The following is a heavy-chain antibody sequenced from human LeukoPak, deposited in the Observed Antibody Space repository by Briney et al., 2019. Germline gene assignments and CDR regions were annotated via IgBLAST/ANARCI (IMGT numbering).Heavy chain of an antibody. J-gene: IGHJ5*02. CDR1: GGSISSGDYY. CDR2: IYYSGST. CDR3: ARDVNNKKVEAFDP. D-gene: IGHD1/OR15-1a*01. Sequence: SETLSLTCTVSGGSISSGDYYWSWIRQPPGKGLEWIGYIYYSGSTYYNPSLKSRVTISVDTSKNQFPLNLSSVTAADTAVYYCARDVNNKKVEAFDPWGQGTLVTVSS. V-gene: IGHV4-30-4*01.